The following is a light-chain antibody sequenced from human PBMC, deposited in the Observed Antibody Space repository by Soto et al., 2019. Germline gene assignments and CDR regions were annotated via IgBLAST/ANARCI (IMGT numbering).Light chain of an antibody. CDR2: GAS. Sequence: EIVMTQSPVTLSVSPGERATLSCRASQSVSGNLAWYQQKPGQAPRLLIYGASTRATGIPARFSGSGSGTEFTLTISSLQSEDFAVYYCQQYNNWPYTFGQGTKLEIK. V-gene: IGKV3-15*01. CDR1: QSVSGN. J-gene: IGKJ2*01. CDR3: QQYNNWPYT.